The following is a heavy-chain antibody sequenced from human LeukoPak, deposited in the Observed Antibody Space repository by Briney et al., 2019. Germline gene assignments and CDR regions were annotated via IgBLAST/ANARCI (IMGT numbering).Heavy chain of an antibody. CDR1: GYSISSGYY. J-gene: IGHJ3*02. CDR2: IYHSGST. Sequence: SETLSLTCAVSGYSISSGYYWGWIRRPPGKGLEWIGSIYHSGSTYYNPSLKSRVTISVDTSKNQFSLKLSSVTAADTAVYYCARHLLGSYGHDAFDIRGQGTMVTVSS. CDR3: ARHLLGSYGHDAFDI. D-gene: IGHD1-26*01. V-gene: IGHV4-38-2*01.